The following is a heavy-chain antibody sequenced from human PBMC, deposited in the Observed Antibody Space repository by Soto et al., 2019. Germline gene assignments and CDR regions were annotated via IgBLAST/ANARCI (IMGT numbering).Heavy chain of an antibody. D-gene: IGHD6-19*01. CDR2: INAGNGNT. J-gene: IGHJ4*02. CDR3: ARHGSGWDY. Sequence: QVQLVQSGAEEKKPGASVKVSCKASGYTFTSYAMHWVRQAPGQRLEWMGWINAGNGNTKYSQKFQGRVTITRDRAASTASMELRSLRSEARAVECWARHGSGWDYWGQGPLVTVSS. CDR1: GYTFTSYA. V-gene: IGHV1-3*05.